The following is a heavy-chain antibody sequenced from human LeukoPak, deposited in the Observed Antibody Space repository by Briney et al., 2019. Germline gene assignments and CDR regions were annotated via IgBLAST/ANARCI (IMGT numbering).Heavy chain of an antibody. CDR3: AKDITLAVAGLYLDY. CDR1: GFTFDDYA. V-gene: IGHV3-9*01. D-gene: IGHD6-19*01. Sequence: TGRSLRLSCAASGFTFDDYAMHWVRQAPGKGLEWVSGISWNSGRIGYTDSVKGRFTISRDNAKNSLYLQMNSLRAEDTALYYCAKDITLAVAGLYLDYWGQGTLVTVSS. J-gene: IGHJ4*02. CDR2: ISWNSGRI.